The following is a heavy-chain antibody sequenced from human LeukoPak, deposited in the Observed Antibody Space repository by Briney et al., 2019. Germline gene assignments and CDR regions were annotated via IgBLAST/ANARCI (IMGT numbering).Heavy chain of an antibody. CDR1: GYTFTAYY. J-gene: IGHJ4*02. V-gene: IGHV1-2*02. D-gene: IGHD3-22*01. CDR2: IKPDSGSS. Sequence: ASVKVSCKASGYTFTAYYIHWLRQAPGQGPEWMGWIKPDSGSSHYAQKFQGRVTMTRDTSISTASMELTRLRSDDTAVYYCARLSDFSDSSGYPYYLDFWGQGTLVTVSS. CDR3: ARLSDFSDSSGYPYYLDF.